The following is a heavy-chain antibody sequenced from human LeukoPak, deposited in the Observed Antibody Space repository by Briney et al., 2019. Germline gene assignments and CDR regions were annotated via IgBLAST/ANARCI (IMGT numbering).Heavy chain of an antibody. V-gene: IGHV3-30*03. Sequence: GGSLRLSCAVSGLTFSSSWMHWVRQAPGKGLEWVAVISYDGSNKYYADSVKGRFTISRDNSKNTLYLQMNSLRAEDTAVYYCARDLLSQGSSWSLRDYWGQGTLVTVSS. J-gene: IGHJ4*02. CDR1: GLTFSSSW. D-gene: IGHD6-13*01. CDR2: ISYDGSNK. CDR3: ARDLLSQGSSWSLRDY.